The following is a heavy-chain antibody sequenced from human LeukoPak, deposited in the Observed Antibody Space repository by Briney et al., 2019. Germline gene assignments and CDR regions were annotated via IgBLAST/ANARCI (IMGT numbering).Heavy chain of an antibody. CDR3: ARVRVYGGNSGFDP. CDR1: GYTFTSYD. J-gene: IGHJ5*02. V-gene: IGHV1-8*01. Sequence: APVKVSCKASGYTFTSYDINWVRQATGQGLEWMGWMNPNSGNTGYAQKFQGRVTMTRNTSISTAYMELSSLRSEDTAVYYCARVRVYGGNSGFDPWGQGTLVTVSS. CDR2: MNPNSGNT. D-gene: IGHD4-23*01.